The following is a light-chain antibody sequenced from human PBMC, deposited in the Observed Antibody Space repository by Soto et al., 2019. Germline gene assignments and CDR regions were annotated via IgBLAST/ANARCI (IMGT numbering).Light chain of an antibody. CDR2: GAS. Sequence: EIVLTQSPGTLSLSPGERATLSCRASQSISGNYLAWYQQKPGQAPRLLIYGASNRATGIPERFSGSGSGTDFTLTIGRLEPQDSAMYYCQQTYSELVYTFGRGTKLEIK. J-gene: IGKJ2*01. CDR3: QQTYSELVYT. CDR1: QSISGNY. V-gene: IGKV3-20*01.